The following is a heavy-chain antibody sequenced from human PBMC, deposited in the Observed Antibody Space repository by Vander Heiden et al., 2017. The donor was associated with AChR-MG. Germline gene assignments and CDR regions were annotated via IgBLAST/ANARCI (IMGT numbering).Heavy chain of an antibody. V-gene: IGHV4-30-4*01. Sequence: QVQLQDSGPRLVKPSQTLSLICTVSGCSISSGDYYWSWKRQPTGKGLEWIGYIYYSGSTYYNPALKSRVTISVDTAKNQFSLKLSSVTAADTAVYYCARGSARRAMSFDYWGHGTLVTVSS. CDR3: ARGSARRAMSFDY. CDR1: GCSISSGDYY. CDR2: IYYSGST. J-gene: IGHJ4*01.